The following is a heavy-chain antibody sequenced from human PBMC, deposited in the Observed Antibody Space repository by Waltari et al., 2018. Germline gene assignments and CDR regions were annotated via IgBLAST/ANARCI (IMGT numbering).Heavy chain of an antibody. J-gene: IGHJ4*02. Sequence: QLQLQESGPGLVKPSETLSLTCTVSGGSISSISYYWGWIRQPPGKGLEWIGSIYYSGSTYYNPSLKSRVTISVDTSKNQFSLKLSSVTAADTAVYYCARERVGAAADYWGQGTLVTVSS. CDR1: GGSISSISYY. V-gene: IGHV4-39*07. CDR2: IYYSGST. D-gene: IGHD6-13*01. CDR3: ARERVGAAADY.